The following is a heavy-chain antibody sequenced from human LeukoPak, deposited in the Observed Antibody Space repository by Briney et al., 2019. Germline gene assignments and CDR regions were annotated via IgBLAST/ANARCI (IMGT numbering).Heavy chain of an antibody. V-gene: IGHV1-18*01. CDR2: ISAYNGNT. CDR1: GYTFTSYD. D-gene: IGHD6-13*01. J-gene: IGHJ4*02. Sequence: ASVKVSCKASGYTFTSYDINWVRQAPGQGLEWMGWISAYNGNTNYAQKLQGRVTMTTDTSTSTAYMELRSLRSDDTAVYYCARGSSSWYPTYYFDYWGQGTLVTVSS. CDR3: ARGSSSWYPTYYFDY.